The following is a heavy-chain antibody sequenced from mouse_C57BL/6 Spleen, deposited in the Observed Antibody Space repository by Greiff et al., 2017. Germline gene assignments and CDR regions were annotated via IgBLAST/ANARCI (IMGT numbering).Heavy chain of an antibody. Sequence: EVMLVESGGGLVQPGGSLKLSCAASGFTFSDYYMYWVRQTPEKRLEWVAYISNGGGSTYYPDTVKGRFTISKDNAKNTLYLQMSRLKAEDTAMYYCARHYGYFYVGCWGQGTTLTVSS. V-gene: IGHV5-12*01. J-gene: IGHJ2*01. CDR3: ARHYGYFYVGC. D-gene: IGHD2-14*01. CDR2: ISNGGGST. CDR1: GFTFSDYY.